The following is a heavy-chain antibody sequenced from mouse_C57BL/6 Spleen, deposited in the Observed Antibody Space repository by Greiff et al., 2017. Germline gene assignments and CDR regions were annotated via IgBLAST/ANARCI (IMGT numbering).Heavy chain of an antibody. V-gene: IGHV2-5*01. Sequence: VQLQQSGPGLVQPSQSLSITCTVSGFSLTSYGVHWVRQSPGKGLEWLGVIWRGGSTDYNAAFMSRLSITKDNSKSQVFFKMNSLQADDTAIYYCAKIYYDYDGRHAMDYWGQGTSVTVSS. J-gene: IGHJ4*01. CDR2: IWRGGST. D-gene: IGHD2-4*01. CDR1: GFSLTSYG. CDR3: AKIYYDYDGRHAMDY.